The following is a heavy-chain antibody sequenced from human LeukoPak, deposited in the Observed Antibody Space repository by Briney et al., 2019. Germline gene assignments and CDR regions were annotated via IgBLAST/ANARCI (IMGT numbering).Heavy chain of an antibody. CDR3: VRGSTVTYNMDV. V-gene: IGHV3-13*01. CDR2: IGTAGDT. J-gene: IGHJ6*03. D-gene: IGHD4-17*01. CDR1: GFSCTNYD. Sequence: TGGSLRLSCAASGFSCTNYDMHWVRQPTGKGLEWVATIGTAGDTYYAGSVKGRFTISRENGKSSLYLQISSLRAGDTAVYYCVRGSTVTYNMDVWGQGTTVIVSS.